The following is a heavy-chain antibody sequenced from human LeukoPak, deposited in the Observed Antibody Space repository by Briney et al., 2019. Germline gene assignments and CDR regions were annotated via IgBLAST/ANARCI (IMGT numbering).Heavy chain of an antibody. V-gene: IGHV1-8*03. CDR2: MNPNSGNT. D-gene: IGHD1-26*01. Sequence: ASVKVSCKASGYTFTSYDINWVRQATGQGLEWMGWMNPNSGNTGYAQKFQGRVTITRNTSISTAYMELSSLRSEDTAVHYCARSGSGSYYFDYWGQGTLVTVSS. CDR1: GYTFTSYD. J-gene: IGHJ4*02. CDR3: ARSGSGSYYFDY.